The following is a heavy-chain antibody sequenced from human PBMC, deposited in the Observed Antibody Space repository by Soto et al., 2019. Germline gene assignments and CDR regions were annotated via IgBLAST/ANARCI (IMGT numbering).Heavy chain of an antibody. V-gene: IGHV3-23*01. CDR2: IRGSDGGT. CDR3: ATQNFDY. J-gene: IGHJ4*02. CDR1: GFTLSDYA. Sequence: GGSLRLSCAASGFTLSDYAMSWVRQISGKGLEWVSTIRGSDGGTYYAASVKGRFTISRDNSKNTLYLQMDTLRAEDTALYYCATQNFDYWGQGTLVTVSS.